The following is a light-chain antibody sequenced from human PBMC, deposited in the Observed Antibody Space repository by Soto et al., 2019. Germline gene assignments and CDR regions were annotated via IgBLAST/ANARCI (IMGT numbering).Light chain of an antibody. CDR1: SSDVGGYNY. CDR2: DVS. CDR3: SSYTSSRNVV. J-gene: IGLJ2*01. V-gene: IGLV2-14*01. Sequence: QSALTQPASVSGSPGQSITISCTGTSSDVGGYNYVSWYQQHPGKAPKLMIYDVSNRPSGVSNRFSGSKSGNTASLTISGLQADDEADYYCSSYTSSRNVVFGGGTKLTVL.